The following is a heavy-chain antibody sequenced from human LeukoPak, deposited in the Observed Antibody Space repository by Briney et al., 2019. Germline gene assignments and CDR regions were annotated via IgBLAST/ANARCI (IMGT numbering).Heavy chain of an antibody. Sequence: GGSLRLSCAASGFTFSSYGMHWVRQAPGKGLEWVAVISYDGSNKYYADSVKGRFTISRDNAKNSLYLQMNSLRAEDTAVYYCARDPFASVEMATIREVDYWGQGTLVTVSS. CDR1: GFTFSSYG. CDR3: ARDPFASVEMATIREVDY. J-gene: IGHJ4*02. CDR2: ISYDGSNK. V-gene: IGHV3-30*03. D-gene: IGHD5-24*01.